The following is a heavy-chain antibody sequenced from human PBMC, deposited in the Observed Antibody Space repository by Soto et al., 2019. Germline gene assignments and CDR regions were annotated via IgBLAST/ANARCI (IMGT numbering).Heavy chain of an antibody. V-gene: IGHV4-59*01. CDR1: GGSISSYY. Sequence: SETLSLTCTVSGGSISSYYWSGIRQPPGKGQEWIGYIYYSGSTNYNPSLKSRVTISLDTSKNQFSLKLSSVTAADTTVYYCARVGGLRTSYSYYGMDVWGQGTRVTAP. D-gene: IGHD5-12*01. CDR3: ARVGGLRTSYSYYGMDV. J-gene: IGHJ6*02. CDR2: IYYSGST.